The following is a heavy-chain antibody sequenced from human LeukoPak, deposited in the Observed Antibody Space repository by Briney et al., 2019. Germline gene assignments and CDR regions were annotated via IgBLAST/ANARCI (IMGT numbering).Heavy chain of an antibody. D-gene: IGHD3-9*01. Sequence: PSETLSLTCTVSGGSISSGGYYWSWIRQHPGKGLEWIGYIYYSGSTYYNPSLKSRVTISVDTSKNQLSLKLSSVTAADTAVYYCARGPRHRLGYDILTGPPDYWGQGTLVTVSS. J-gene: IGHJ4*02. V-gene: IGHV4-31*03. CDR3: ARGPRHRLGYDILTGPPDY. CDR2: IYYSGST. CDR1: GGSISSGGYY.